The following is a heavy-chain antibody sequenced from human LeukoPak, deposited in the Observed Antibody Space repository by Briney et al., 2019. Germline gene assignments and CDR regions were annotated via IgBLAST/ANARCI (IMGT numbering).Heavy chain of an antibody. CDR3: ARVGALCSSTSCYLNWFDP. V-gene: IGHV4-34*12. Sequence: SETLSLTCAVYGGSFSGYYWSWIRQPPGKGLEWIGEIINSGSTNYNPSLKSRVTISVDTSKNQFSLKLSSVTAADTAVYYCARVGALCSSTSCYLNWFDPWGQGTLVTVSS. D-gene: IGHD2-2*01. CDR2: IINSGST. J-gene: IGHJ5*02. CDR1: GGSFSGYY.